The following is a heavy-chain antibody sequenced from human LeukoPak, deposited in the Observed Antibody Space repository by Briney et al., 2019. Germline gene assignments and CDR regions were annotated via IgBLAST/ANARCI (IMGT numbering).Heavy chain of an antibody. CDR2: TNTDGSSK. D-gene: IGHD4-23*01. Sequence: PGGSLRLSCAASGFTFSSYWMHWVRQAPGKGLVWVSGTNTDGSSKLYADYVKCRVTIARDNDKNTLYLQMNSLRAEDTAVYYCYGANAEHWGQGTLVTVSS. V-gene: IGHV3-74*03. J-gene: IGHJ1*01. CDR3: YGANAEH. CDR1: GFTFSSYW.